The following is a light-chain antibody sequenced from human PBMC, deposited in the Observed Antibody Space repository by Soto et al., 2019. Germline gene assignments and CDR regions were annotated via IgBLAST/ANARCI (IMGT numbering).Light chain of an antibody. CDR3: TSFTTTNIWV. CDR1: SSDIGVYNY. V-gene: IGLV2-14*01. CDR2: EVS. Sequence: QSALTQPASVSGSPGQSITISCTGTSSDIGVYNYVSWYQQHPGKAPKLVICEVSNRPSGISSGFSGSKSGNTASLTISGLRAEDEADYYCTSFTTTNIWVFGGGTKLTVL. J-gene: IGLJ3*02.